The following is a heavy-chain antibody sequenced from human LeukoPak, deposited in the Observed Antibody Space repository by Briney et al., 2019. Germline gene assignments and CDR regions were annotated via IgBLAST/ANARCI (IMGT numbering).Heavy chain of an antibody. CDR2: INPKSGGT. CDR3: ARVYLGYCSAGSCYSASDY. Sequence: ASVKVSCKASGYTFTAGYYIHWARQAPGQGLEWMGWINPKSGGTNYAQKFQGRVTMTRDTSISTGYTELSRLRSDDTAVYYCARVYLGYCSAGSCYSASDYWGQGTLVTVSS. J-gene: IGHJ4*02. V-gene: IGHV1-2*02. CDR1: GYTFTAGYY. D-gene: IGHD2-15*01.